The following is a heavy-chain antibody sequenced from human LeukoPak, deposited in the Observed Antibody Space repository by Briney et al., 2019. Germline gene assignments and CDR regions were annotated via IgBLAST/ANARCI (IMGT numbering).Heavy chain of an antibody. D-gene: IGHD2-15*01. Sequence: SETLSLTCSVSGYSIKSGYYWGWIRQAPGKGLEWIGSIYNTGNTFYNPSLKSRVTISVDTSKNQFSLTLTSVTAADTAVYYCARWRKKDIVVVVAARKSTTYDAFDIWGQGTMVTVSS. V-gene: IGHV4-38-2*02. CDR1: GYSIKSGYY. J-gene: IGHJ3*02. CDR2: IYNTGNT. CDR3: ARWRKKDIVVVVAARKSTTYDAFDI.